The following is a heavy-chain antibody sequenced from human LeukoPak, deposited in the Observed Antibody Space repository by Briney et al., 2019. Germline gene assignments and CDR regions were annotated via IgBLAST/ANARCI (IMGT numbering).Heavy chain of an antibody. Sequence: PGGSLRLSCAASGFAFSSYWMIWVRQAPGKGLEWVAFVRYDGSHEYYADSVKGRFTISRDNSKNTLYLQMNSLRAEDTAVYYCAKDQAVAGFSGSGTFDYWGQGTLVTVSS. J-gene: IGHJ4*02. D-gene: IGHD6-19*01. CDR1: GFAFSSYW. V-gene: IGHV3-30*02. CDR3: AKDQAVAGFSGSGTFDY. CDR2: VRYDGSHE.